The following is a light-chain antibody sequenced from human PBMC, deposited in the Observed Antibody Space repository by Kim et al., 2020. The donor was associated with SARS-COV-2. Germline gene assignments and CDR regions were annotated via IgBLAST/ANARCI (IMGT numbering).Light chain of an antibody. CDR2: RTS. Sequence: DIQLTQSPSSLSASVGDRVTITCRASQSINIYLNWYQQRPGKTPKLLIYRTSNIQGRFSGSGSGTDFTLTISSLQLEDFATYYCQQSSLFPTFGQGTRLEIK. CDR1: QSINIY. J-gene: IGKJ5*01. V-gene: IGKV1-39*01. CDR3: QQSSLFPT.